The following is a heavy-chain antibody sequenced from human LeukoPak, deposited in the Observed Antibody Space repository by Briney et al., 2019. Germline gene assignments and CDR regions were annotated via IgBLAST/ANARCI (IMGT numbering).Heavy chain of an antibody. Sequence: GGSLRLSCAASGFTFSSYTMNWVRQAPGKGLEWVSSIGSSNSYIYYADSVKGRFTISRDNAKSSLYLQMNSLRAEDTAVYCCARDRHGDYGFDYWGQGTLVTVSS. CDR1: GFTFSSYT. D-gene: IGHD4-17*01. J-gene: IGHJ4*02. V-gene: IGHV3-21*01. CDR3: ARDRHGDYGFDY. CDR2: IGSSNSYI.